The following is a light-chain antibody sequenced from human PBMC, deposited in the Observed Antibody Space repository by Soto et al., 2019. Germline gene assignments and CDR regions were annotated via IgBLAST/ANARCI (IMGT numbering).Light chain of an antibody. CDR3: QQYHNWPPQYT. V-gene: IGKV3-15*01. CDR2: GAS. J-gene: IGKJ2*01. CDR1: QSVASN. Sequence: EIVMTQSPASLSVSPEDGATLSCRASQSVASNVAWYQQKPGQGPRLLIHGASTRAVGVPARFSGSGSGTDFTLTISSLQSEDFAVYYCQQYHNWPPQYTFGQGTKLQIK.